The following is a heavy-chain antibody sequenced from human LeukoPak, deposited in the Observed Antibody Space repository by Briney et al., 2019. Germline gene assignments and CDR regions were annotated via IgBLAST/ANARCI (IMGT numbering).Heavy chain of an antibody. CDR1: GGTFSSYA. D-gene: IGHD3-22*01. Sequence: EASVKVSCKASGGTFSSYAISWVRQAPGQGLEWMGGIIPIFGTANYAQKFQGRVTITADESTSTAYMELSSLRSEDTAVYYCARVPLHDRNDYYYPHWGQGTVVTVSS. CDR2: IIPIFGTA. J-gene: IGHJ1*01. V-gene: IGHV1-69*13. CDR3: ARVPLHDRNDYYYPH.